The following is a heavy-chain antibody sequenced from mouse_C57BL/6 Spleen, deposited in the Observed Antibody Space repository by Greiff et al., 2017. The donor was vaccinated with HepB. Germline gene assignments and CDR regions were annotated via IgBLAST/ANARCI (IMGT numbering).Heavy chain of an antibody. CDR1: GYTFTSYW. CDR3: ARSSSGDYYAMDY. Sequence: QVQLKQPGAELVKPGASVKMSCKASGYTFTSYWITWVKQRPGQGLEWIGDIYPGSGSTNYNEKFKSKATLTVDTSSSTAYMQLSSLTSEDSAVYYCARSSSGDYYAMDYWGQGTSVTVSS. D-gene: IGHD1-1*01. CDR2: IYPGSGST. J-gene: IGHJ4*01. V-gene: IGHV1-55*01.